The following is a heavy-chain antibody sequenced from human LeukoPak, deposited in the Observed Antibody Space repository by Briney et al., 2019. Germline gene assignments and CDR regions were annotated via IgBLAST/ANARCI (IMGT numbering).Heavy chain of an antibody. Sequence: GGSLRLTCAASGVTFSSYWMSWVRQAPGKGLEWVSYISSSGSTIYYADSVKGRFTISRDNAKNSLYLQMNSLRAEDTAVYYCARADYDYGDYWGQGTLVTVSS. CDR2: ISSSGSTI. CDR1: GVTFSSYW. V-gene: IGHV3-48*04. J-gene: IGHJ4*02. CDR3: ARADYDYGDY. D-gene: IGHD4/OR15-4a*01.